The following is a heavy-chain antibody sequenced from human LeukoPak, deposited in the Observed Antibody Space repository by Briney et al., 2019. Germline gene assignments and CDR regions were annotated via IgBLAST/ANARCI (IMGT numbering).Heavy chain of an antibody. V-gene: IGHV3-21*01. D-gene: IGHD2-2*01. CDR3: ARDGQYCSSTSCQKYYFDY. J-gene: IGHJ4*02. CDR2: ISSSSSYI. CDR1: GFTFSSYS. Sequence: GGSLRLSCAASGFTFSSYSMNWVRQAPGKGLEWVSSISSSSSYIYYADSVKGRFTISRDNAKNSLYLQMNSLRAEDKAVYYCARDGQYCSSTSCQKYYFDYWGQGTLVTVSS.